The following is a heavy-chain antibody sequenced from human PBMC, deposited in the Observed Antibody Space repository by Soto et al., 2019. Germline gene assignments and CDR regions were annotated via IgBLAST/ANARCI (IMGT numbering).Heavy chain of an antibody. CDR1: GYSFTNYW. CDR2: IDPSDSYT. V-gene: IGHV5-10-1*01. J-gene: IGHJ3*02. D-gene: IGHD2-15*01. Sequence: GESLKISCKGSGYSFTNYWIGWVRQMPGKGLEWMGRIDPSDSYTNYSPSFQGHVAISADKSISTAYLQWSSLKASDTAMYYCARRGYCSGGSCYFISSAFDIWGQGTMVTVSS. CDR3: ARRGYCSGGSCYFISSAFDI.